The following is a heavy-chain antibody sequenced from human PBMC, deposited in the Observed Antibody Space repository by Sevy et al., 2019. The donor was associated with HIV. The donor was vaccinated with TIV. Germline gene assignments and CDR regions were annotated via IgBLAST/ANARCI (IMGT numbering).Heavy chain of an antibody. CDR1: GFMFSYYA. V-gene: IGHV3-30-3*01. J-gene: IGHJ5*02. D-gene: IGHD4-17*01. CDR3: ARDQHDYAGNIRTGWFDP. CDR2: ISYDGSNK. Sequence: GGSLRLSCAASGFMFSYYAMHWVRQAPGKGLEWVAVISYDGSNKYYADSVKGRFTISRDNSKKTVYLQMNSLRVEDTAVYYCARDQHDYAGNIRTGWFDPWGQGALVTVSS.